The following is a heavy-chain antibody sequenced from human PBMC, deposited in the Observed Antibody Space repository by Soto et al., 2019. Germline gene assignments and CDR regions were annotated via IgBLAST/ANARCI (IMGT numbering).Heavy chain of an antibody. CDR1: GFTFSSYG. J-gene: IGHJ2*01. D-gene: IGHD4-17*01. V-gene: IGHV3-30*18. Sequence: QVQLVESGGGVVQPGRSLRLSCAASGFTFSSYGMHWVRQAPGKGLEWVAVISYDGSNKYYADSVKGRFTISRDNSKNTLYLQMNSLRAEDTAVYYCAKIGGEKDYGDRETWYFDLWGRGTLVTVSS. CDR3: AKIGGEKDYGDRETWYFDL. CDR2: ISYDGSNK.